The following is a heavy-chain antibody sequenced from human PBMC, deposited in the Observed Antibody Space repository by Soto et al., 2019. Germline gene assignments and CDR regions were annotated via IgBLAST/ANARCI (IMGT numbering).Heavy chain of an antibody. CDR1: GGSISTVGHY. CDR3: ARATGTLRSRNCDY. CDR2: IYHTGST. J-gene: IGHJ4*02. Sequence: SETLSLTCSVSGGSISTVGHYWTWIRQPPGKGLEWIGSIYHTGSTYYSKSLRSRLTMSVDTSKSQFSLRLSSVTAADTAVYYCARATGTLRSRNCDYWGQGSLVAVSS. D-gene: IGHD1-1*01. V-gene: IGHV4-31*03.